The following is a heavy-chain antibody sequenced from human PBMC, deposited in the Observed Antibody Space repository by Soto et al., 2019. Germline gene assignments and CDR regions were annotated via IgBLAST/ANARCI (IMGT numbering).Heavy chain of an antibody. J-gene: IGHJ6*02. Sequence: GSLRLSCAASGFTFNNYAMHWVRQAPGKGLEWVAFISYDGSSKYYADSVTGRFTISRDNSTSTVYMELSSLRSEDTAVYYCAREPYGSGSYRYYYGMDVWGQGTTVTVSS. CDR1: GFTFNNYA. CDR3: AREPYGSGSYRYYYGMDV. V-gene: IGHV3-30-3*01. CDR2: ISYDGSSK. D-gene: IGHD3-10*01.